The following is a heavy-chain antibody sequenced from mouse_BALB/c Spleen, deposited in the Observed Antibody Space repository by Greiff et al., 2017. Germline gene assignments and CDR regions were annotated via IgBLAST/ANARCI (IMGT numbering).Heavy chain of an antibody. V-gene: IGHV5-12-1*01. D-gene: IGHD1-2*01. CDR1: GFAFSSYD. CDR2: ISSGGGST. CDR3: ARHTTATNFDV. Sequence: EVKVVESGGGLVKPGGSLKLSCAASGFAFSSYDMSWVRQTPEKRLEWVAYISSGGGSTYYPDTVKGRFTISRDNAKNTLYLQMSSLKSEDTAMYYCARHTTATNFDVWGAGTTVTVSS. J-gene: IGHJ1*01.